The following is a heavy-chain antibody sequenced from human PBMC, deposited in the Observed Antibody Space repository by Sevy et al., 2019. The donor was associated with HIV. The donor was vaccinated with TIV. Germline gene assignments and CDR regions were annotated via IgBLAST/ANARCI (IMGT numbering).Heavy chain of an antibody. V-gene: IGHV3-30*18. CDR1: GFSFRNYG. J-gene: IGHJ4*02. CDR2: ISYDGSNT. CDR3: AKQDNWNDFPFDY. Sequence: GGSLRLSCAASGFSFRNYGMHWVRQAPGKGLEWVAVISYDGSNTHYADSVKGRFTISRDNSKNTLFLQMSSQRAEDTAVYHCAKQDNWNDFPFDYWGQGILVTVSS. D-gene: IGHD1-1*01.